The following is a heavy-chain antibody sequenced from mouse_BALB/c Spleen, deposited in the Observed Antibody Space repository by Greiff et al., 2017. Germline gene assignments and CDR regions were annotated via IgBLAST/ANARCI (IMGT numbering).Heavy chain of an antibody. Sequence: EVHLVESGGGLVKPGGSLKLSCAASGFTFSSYAMSWVRQTPEKRLEWVASISSGGSTYYPDSVKGRFTISRDNARNILYLQMSSLRSEDTAMYYCASFTTVVDFDYWGQGTTLTVSS. CDR1: GFTFSSYA. J-gene: IGHJ2*01. CDR2: ISSGGST. V-gene: IGHV5-6-5*01. D-gene: IGHD1-1*01. CDR3: ASFTTVVDFDY.